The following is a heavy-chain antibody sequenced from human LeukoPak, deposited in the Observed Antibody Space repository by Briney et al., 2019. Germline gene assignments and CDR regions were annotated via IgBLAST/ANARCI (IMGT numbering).Heavy chain of an antibody. CDR3: ARVGWDYVWGSPRAFDI. D-gene: IGHD3-16*01. Sequence: ASVKVSCKASGYTFSSYGISWVRQAPGQGLEWMGRISAYNGNTDYAQKLQGRVTMTTDTSTSTAYMELRSLRSEDTAVYYCARVGWDYVWGSPRAFDIWGQGTMVTVSS. CDR2: ISAYNGNT. CDR1: GYTFSSYG. V-gene: IGHV1-18*01. J-gene: IGHJ3*02.